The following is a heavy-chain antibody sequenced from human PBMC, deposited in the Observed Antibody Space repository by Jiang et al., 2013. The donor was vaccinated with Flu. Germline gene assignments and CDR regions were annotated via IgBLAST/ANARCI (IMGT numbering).Heavy chain of an antibody. CDR1: DGSINFYY. D-gene: IGHD6-19*01. J-gene: IGHJ3*02. V-gene: IGHV4-59*01. CDR2: IYYSGST. Sequence: GLVKPSETLSLTCTVSDGSINFYYWSWIRQPPGKGLEWIGNIYYSGSTKYNPSLESRVTISVDTSKSQFSLKLTSVTAADTAVYYCARYGWAVPAPDAFGIWGQGTMVSVSS. CDR3: ARYGWAVPAPDAFGI.